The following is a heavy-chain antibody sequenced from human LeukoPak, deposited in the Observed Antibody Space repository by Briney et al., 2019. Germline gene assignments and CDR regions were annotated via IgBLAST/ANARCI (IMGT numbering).Heavy chain of an antibody. CDR3: ARDRLNPGRRDGYLGY. D-gene: IGHD5-24*01. Sequence: ASVKVSCKASGYSFTGYYMHWVRQAPGQGLEWMGIINPSGGSTSYAQKFQGRVTMTRDMSTSTVYMELSSLRSDDTAVYYCARDRLNPGRRDGYLGYWGQGTLVTVSS. V-gene: IGHV1-46*01. CDR1: GYSFTGYY. J-gene: IGHJ4*02. CDR2: INPSGGST.